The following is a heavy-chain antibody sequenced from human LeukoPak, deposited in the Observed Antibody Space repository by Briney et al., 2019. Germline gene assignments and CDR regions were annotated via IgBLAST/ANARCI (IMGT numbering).Heavy chain of an antibody. V-gene: IGHV4-34*01. CDR3: ARANTDIAAAGTVRHVDY. Sequence: SETLSLTCAVYGGSFSGYYWSWIRQPPGKGLEWIGEINHSGSTNYNPSLKSRVTISVDTSKNQSSLKLSSVTAADTAVYYCARANTDIAAAGTVRHVDYWGQGTLVTVSS. J-gene: IGHJ4*02. CDR2: INHSGST. D-gene: IGHD6-13*01. CDR1: GGSFSGYY.